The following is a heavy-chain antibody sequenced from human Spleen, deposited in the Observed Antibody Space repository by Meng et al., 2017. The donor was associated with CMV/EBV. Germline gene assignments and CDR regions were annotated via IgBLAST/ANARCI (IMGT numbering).Heavy chain of an antibody. CDR1: GYPFNAFY. J-gene: IGHJ6*02. CDR2: INPNNGAT. CDR3: ARERVWELPYYYYYGTDV. Sequence: ASVKVSCKASGYPFNAFYMHWVRQAPGQGLEWMGRINPNNGATNYAQKFQGRVTMTRDTSIRTAYMELSSLTSDDTAVYYCARERVWELPYYYYYGTDVWGQGTTVTVSS. D-gene: IGHD1-26*01. V-gene: IGHV1-2*02.